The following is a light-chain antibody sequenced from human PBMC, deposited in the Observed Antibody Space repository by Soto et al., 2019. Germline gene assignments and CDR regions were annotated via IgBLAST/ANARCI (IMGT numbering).Light chain of an antibody. CDR2: TNY. J-gene: IGLJ1*01. Sequence: QSVLTQPPSASGTPGQRVTISCSGSSSNIGTNPVNWYQQLPGTAPKLLIYTNYQRPSGVPDRFSGSKSGTSASLAISGLQSEDEADYYCAAWDDSLNGNVFGTGTKVTVL. CDR3: AAWDDSLNGNV. V-gene: IGLV1-44*01. CDR1: SSNIGTNP.